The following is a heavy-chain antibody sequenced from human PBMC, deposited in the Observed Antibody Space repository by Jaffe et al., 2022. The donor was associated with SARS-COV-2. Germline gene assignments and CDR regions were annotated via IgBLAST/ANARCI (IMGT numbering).Heavy chain of an antibody. Sequence: EVQLVESGGGLVQPGGSLRLSCAASGFTFSSYAMNWVRQAPGKGLEWVSAISSSGDNTFYADSVKGRFTISRDNSKNTLYLQMNSLRAEDTAVYYCAKGRVAYGPDSWGQGTLVTVSS. V-gene: IGHV3-23*04. CDR1: GFTFSSYA. CDR3: AKGRVAYGPDS. CDR2: ISSSGDNT. J-gene: IGHJ5*01. D-gene: IGHD2-21*01.